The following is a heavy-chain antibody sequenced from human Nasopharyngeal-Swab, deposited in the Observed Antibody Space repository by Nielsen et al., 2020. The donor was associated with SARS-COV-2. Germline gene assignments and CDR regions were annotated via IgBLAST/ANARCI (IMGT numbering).Heavy chain of an antibody. CDR2: INPNSGGT. CDR3: ARDGYYGSGSSMDV. J-gene: IGHJ6*04. D-gene: IGHD3-10*01. CDR1: GYSFTGYY. Sequence: ASVQVSCNASGYSFTGYYMHWVRQAPGQGLEWMGWINPNSGGTNYAQKFQGWVTMTRDTSISTAYMELSRLRSDDTAVYYCARDGYYGSGSSMDVWGKGTTVTVSS. V-gene: IGHV1-2*04.